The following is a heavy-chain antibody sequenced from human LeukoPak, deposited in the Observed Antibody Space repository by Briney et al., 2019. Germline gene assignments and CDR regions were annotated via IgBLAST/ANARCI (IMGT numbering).Heavy chain of an antibody. CDR2: INPNSGGT. CDR1: GYTFTGYY. D-gene: IGHD3-22*01. J-gene: IGHJ3*02. Sequence: ASVKVSCKASGYTFTGYYMHWVQQAPGQGLEWMGWINPNSGGTNYAQKSQGRVTMTRVTSISTAYMELSRLRSDDTAVYYCASFFTPSGYYYDSRVAFDIWGQGTMVTVSS. V-gene: IGHV1-2*02. CDR3: ASFFTPSGYYYDSRVAFDI.